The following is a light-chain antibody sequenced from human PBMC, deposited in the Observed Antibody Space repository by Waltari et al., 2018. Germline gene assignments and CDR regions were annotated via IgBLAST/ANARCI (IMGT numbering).Light chain of an antibody. J-gene: IGKJ2*03. Sequence: DIVMTQSPYSLAVSLGARATINCNSSQSILDNSNNRNYFSWYQQRSGQPPKVLFYWASSRKSGVPDRFSASGSGANFTLTITNLQAEDVGLYYCQQYSALPYSFGQGTKLEVK. V-gene: IGKV4-1*01. CDR1: QSILDNSNNRNY. CDR3: QQYSALPYS. CDR2: WAS.